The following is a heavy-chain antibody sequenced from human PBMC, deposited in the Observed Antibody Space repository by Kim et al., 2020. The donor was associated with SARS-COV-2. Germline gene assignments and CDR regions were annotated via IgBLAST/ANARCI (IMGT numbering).Heavy chain of an antibody. Sequence: SGSTIYYADSVKGRFTISRDNAKNSLYLQMNSLRAEDTAVYYCAETGSDYWGQGTLVTVSS. CDR2: SGSTI. D-gene: IGHD3-10*01. CDR3: AETGSDY. J-gene: IGHJ4*02. V-gene: IGHV3-48*03.